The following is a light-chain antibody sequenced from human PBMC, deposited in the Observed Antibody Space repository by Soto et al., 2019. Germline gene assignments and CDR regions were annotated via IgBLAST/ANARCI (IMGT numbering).Light chain of an antibody. CDR1: QSVSSK. Sequence: MNQSPSKQSVSVGESATLSCRASQSVSSKLAWYQQKPGQAPRLLIHGASTRATGIPARFSGSGSGTEYTLTISSRQSEEFAVYSWQQYNNWRSTFGEGTKVDIK. CDR3: QQYNNWRST. CDR2: GAS. V-gene: IGKV3-15*01. J-gene: IGKJ2*01.